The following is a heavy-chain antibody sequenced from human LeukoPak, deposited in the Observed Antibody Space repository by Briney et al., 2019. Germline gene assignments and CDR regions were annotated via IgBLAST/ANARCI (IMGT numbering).Heavy chain of an antibody. V-gene: IGHV4-39*01. J-gene: IGHJ4*02. CDR3: ARRRTPGGYYFDY. D-gene: IGHD4-23*01. CDR2: IYYSGST. Sequence: ASETLSLTCTVSGGSISSSSYYWGWIRQPPGKGREWIVSIYYSGSTYYNPSLKSRVTISVDTSKNQFSLKLSSVTAADTAVYYCARRRTPGGYYFDYWGQGTLVTVSS. CDR1: GGSISSSSYY.